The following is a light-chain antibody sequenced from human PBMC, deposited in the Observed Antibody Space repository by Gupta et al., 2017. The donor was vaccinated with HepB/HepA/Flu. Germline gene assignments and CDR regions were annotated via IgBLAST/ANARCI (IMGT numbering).Light chain of an antibody. CDR3: LQPDSFPRS. Sequence: SPSSVSASVGDRVTITCRASQDISRWLAWYQQKPGEAPRLLIYSASILQSGVPSRFSGSGFGTAFTLTINSLQPEDSATYYCLQPDSFPRSFGQGTKLEI. J-gene: IGKJ2*04. V-gene: IGKV1-12*01. CDR1: QDISRW. CDR2: SAS.